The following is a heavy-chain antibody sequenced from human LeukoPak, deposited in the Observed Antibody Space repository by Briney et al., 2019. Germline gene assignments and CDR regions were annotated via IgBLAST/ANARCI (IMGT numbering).Heavy chain of an antibody. D-gene: IGHD5-18*01. Sequence: GASVKVSCKASGYTFTNYYMQWVRQAPGQGLEWMGIINPSAADTSYAQKFQGRVTMTRDTSTSTVYMDLSSLRPEDTAVYYCGRIIRGYSYGPSDYWGQGTLVTVSS. V-gene: IGHV1-46*01. CDR2: INPSAADT. CDR3: GRIIRGYSYGPSDY. CDR1: GYTFTNYY. J-gene: IGHJ4*02.